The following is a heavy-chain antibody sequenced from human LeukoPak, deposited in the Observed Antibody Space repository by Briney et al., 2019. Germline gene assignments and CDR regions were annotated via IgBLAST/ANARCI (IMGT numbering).Heavy chain of an antibody. V-gene: IGHV4-38-2*02. CDR3: ARDAKRFPVTPYYFDY. Sequence: SETLSLTCTVSSYSIGSGYYWGWIRQPPGKGLEWLGDIYHSGSTYYNPSLKSRVTILVDTSKNQFSLKLSSVTAADTAVYYCARDAKRFPVTPYYFDYWGQGTLVTVSS. D-gene: IGHD4-11*01. CDR1: SYSIGSGYY. CDR2: IYHSGST. J-gene: IGHJ4*02.